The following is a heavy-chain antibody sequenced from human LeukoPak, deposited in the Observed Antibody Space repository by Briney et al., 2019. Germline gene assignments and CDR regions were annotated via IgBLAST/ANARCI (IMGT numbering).Heavy chain of an antibody. D-gene: IGHD3-22*01. CDR3: AKGGVYYYDSSAYYRD. Sequence: GGSLRLSCVASGFTFSSYAVSWVRQAPGKGLEWVSAISGSGGSTYYADSVKGRFTISRDNSKNTLYLQMNSLRAEDTAVYYCAKGGVYYYDSSAYYRDWGQGTLVTVSS. J-gene: IGHJ4*02. CDR1: GFTFSSYA. V-gene: IGHV3-23*01. CDR2: ISGSGGST.